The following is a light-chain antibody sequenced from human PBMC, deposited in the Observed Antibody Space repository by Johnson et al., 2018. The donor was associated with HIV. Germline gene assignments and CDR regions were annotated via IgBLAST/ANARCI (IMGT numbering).Light chain of an antibody. J-gene: IGLJ1*01. CDR2: DNN. Sequence: QSVLTQPPSVSAAPGQKVTISCSGSSSNIGNNYVSWYQQLPGTAPKLLIYDNNKRPSGIPDRFSGSKSGTSATLGITGLQTGDEADYYCETWDSSLSAGVFGTGTKVTFL. V-gene: IGLV1-51*01. CDR3: ETWDSSLSAGV. CDR1: SSNIGNNY.